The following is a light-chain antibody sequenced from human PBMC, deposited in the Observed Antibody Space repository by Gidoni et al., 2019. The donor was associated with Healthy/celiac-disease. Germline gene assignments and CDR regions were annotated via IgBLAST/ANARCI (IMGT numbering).Light chain of an antibody. CDR3: QQYNSYSRT. Sequence: DIQITHSPSSLSASVGDRVTITCRASQSISSCLDWYQQKPGKAPKLLIYTAPSLESGVPSRFSGSGSGTEFTLTISSLQPDDFATYYCQQYNSYSRTFGQGTKVEIK. J-gene: IGKJ1*01. CDR2: TAP. CDR1: QSISSC. V-gene: IGKV1-5*03.